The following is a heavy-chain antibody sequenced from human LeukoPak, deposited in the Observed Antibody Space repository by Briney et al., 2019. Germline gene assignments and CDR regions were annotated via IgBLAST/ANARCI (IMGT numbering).Heavy chain of an antibody. Sequence: PSQTLSLTCAISGDSVSSNSAAWNWIRQSPSSGLEWLGRTYYRSKWYNDYAVSVKSRITIKPDTSKNQFSLQLKSVTPEDTAVYYCAKSYSSGWDFDYWGQGTLVTVSS. CDR3: AKSYSSGWDFDY. CDR1: GDSVSSNSAA. J-gene: IGHJ4*02. D-gene: IGHD6-19*01. V-gene: IGHV6-1*01. CDR2: TYYRSKWYN.